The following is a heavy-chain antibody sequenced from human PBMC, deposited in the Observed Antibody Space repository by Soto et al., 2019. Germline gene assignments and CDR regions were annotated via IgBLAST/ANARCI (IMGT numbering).Heavy chain of an antibody. Sequence: QVQLVQSGAEVKKPGASVKVSCKASGYTFTSYYMHWVRQAPGQGLEWMGIINPSGGSTSYAQKLQGRVTMPRNTPTSTVYMELGSLRSEDTAVYYCSSPRDPVAGGGDAFDIWGQGTIVTVSS. CDR3: SSPRDPVAGGGDAFDI. CDR1: GYTFTSYY. D-gene: IGHD6-19*01. J-gene: IGHJ3*02. CDR2: INPSGGST. V-gene: IGHV1-46*03.